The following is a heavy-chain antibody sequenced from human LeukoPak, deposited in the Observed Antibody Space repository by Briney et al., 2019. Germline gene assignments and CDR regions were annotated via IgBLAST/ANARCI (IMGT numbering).Heavy chain of an antibody. CDR2: IQYDGSKK. J-gene: IGHJ4*02. CDR3: AKDTDIVVVVAATED. Sequence: GGSLRLSCVASGFTFSSNGMHWVRQAPGKGLEWVTFIQYDGSKKYYADSVKGRFTISRDNSKNTLYLEMNSLRAEDTAVYYCAKDTDIVVVVAATEDWGQGTLVTVSS. D-gene: IGHD2-15*01. V-gene: IGHV3-30*02. CDR1: GFTFSSNG.